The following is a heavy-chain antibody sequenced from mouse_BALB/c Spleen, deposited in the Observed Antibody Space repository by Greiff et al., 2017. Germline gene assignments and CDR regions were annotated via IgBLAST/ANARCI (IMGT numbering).Heavy chain of an antibody. CDR3: ARDRYGYFDY. J-gene: IGHJ2*01. V-gene: IGHV5-9-4*01. CDR2: ISSGGSYT. D-gene: IGHD2-14*01. Sequence: DVHLVESGGGLVKPGGSLKLSCAASGFTFSSYAMSWVRQSPEKRLEWVAEISSGGSYTYYPDTVTGRFTISRDNAKNTLYLEMSSLRSEDTAMYYCARDRYGYFDYWGQGTTLTVSS. CDR1: GFTFSSYA.